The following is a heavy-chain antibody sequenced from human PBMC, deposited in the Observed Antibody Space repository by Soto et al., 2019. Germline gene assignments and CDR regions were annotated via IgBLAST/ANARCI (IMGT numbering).Heavy chain of an antibody. CDR2: ISGSGGST. D-gene: IGHD3-3*01. V-gene: IGHV3-23*01. CDR1: GFTFSSYA. Sequence: GGSLRLSCAASGFTFSSYAMSWVLQAPGNGLEWVSAISGSGGSTYYADSVKGRFTISSDNSKNTLYLQMNSLRAEDTAVYYCAKPRLLRFLEWSFLGPFDCWGQGTLVTVSS. J-gene: IGHJ4*02. CDR3: AKPRLLRFLEWSFLGPFDC.